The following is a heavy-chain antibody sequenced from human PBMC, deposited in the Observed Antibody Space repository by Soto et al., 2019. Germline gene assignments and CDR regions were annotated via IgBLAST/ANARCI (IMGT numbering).Heavy chain of an antibody. D-gene: IGHD2-15*01. V-gene: IGHV3-30*18. CDR3: AKLEGYCSGGSCLRPFDY. J-gene: IGHJ4*02. CDR2: ISYDGSNK. CDR1: GFTFSSYG. Sequence: GGSLRLSCAAPGFTFSSYGMHWVRQAPGKGLEWVAVISYDGSNKYYADSVKGRFTISRDNSKNTLYLQMNSLRAEDTAVYYCAKLEGYCSGGSCLRPFDYWGQGTLVTVSS.